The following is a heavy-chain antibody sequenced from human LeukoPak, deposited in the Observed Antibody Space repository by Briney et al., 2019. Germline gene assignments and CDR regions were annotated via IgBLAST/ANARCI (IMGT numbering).Heavy chain of an antibody. Sequence: SGTLSLTCTVSGGSISSGSYYWSWIRQPAGKGLEWIGRIYTSGSTNYNPSLKSRVTISVDTSKNQFSLKLSSVTAADTAVYYCARCTSTSCYNFDYWDQGTLVTVSS. J-gene: IGHJ4*02. V-gene: IGHV4-61*02. CDR3: ARCTSTSCYNFDY. D-gene: IGHD2-2*02. CDR2: IYTSGST. CDR1: GGSISSGSYY.